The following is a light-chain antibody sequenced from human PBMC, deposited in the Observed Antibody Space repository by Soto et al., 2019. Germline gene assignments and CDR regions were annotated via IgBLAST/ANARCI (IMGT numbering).Light chain of an antibody. CDR1: QSVGSGY. CDR2: GAS. J-gene: IGKJ2*02. V-gene: IGKV3-20*01. CDR3: QLYASAPVCI. Sequence: EIVLTQSPGTLSLSPGERATLSCRASQSVGSGYLAWYQQKPGQAPSLLIFGASNSSTGVPDRFSGGGSGIDFPLTIIILEPEDFAVYYCQLYASAPVCIFCQGTQLEF.